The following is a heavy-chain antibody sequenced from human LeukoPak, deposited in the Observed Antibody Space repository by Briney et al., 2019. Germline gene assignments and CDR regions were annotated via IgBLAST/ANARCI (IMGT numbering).Heavy chain of an antibody. J-gene: IGHJ6*04. D-gene: IGHD3-10*01. CDR1: GGTFSSYA. CDR2: IIPIFGTA. CDR3: ARDLETMVRGVTHIYYYYGMDV. Sequence: SLKVSCKASGGTFSSYAISWVRQAPGQGLEWMGGIIPIFGTANYAQKFQGRVTITADKSTSTAYMELSSLRSEDTAVYYCARDLETMVRGVTHIYYYYGMDVWGKGTTVTVSS. V-gene: IGHV1-69*06.